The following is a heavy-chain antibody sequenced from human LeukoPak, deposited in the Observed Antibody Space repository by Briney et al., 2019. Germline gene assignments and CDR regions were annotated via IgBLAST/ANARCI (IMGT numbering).Heavy chain of an antibody. CDR2: IVVGSGNT. CDR3: ATISRGIAVDHDAFDV. V-gene: IGHV1-58*01. Sequence: ASVKVSCKASGFTFTSSAVQWVRQARGQRLEWIGWIVVGSGNTNYAQKFQERVTITRDMSTSTAYMELSSPRSEDTSVYYCATISRGIAVDHDAFDVWGQGTMVTVSS. D-gene: IGHD6-19*01. J-gene: IGHJ3*01. CDR1: GFTFTSSA.